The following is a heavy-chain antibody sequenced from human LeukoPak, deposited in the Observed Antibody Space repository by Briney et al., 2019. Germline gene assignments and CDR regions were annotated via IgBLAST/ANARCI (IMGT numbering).Heavy chain of an antibody. J-gene: IGHJ4*02. CDR2: IYPGDSDT. D-gene: IGHD2-2*01. CDR3: ARQAAAGIY. V-gene: IGHV5-51*01. CDR1: GYRLTSYW. Sequence: GESLKISCKGSGYRLTSYWIGWMRQMPGKGLEWMGIIYPGDSDTRYSPSFQGQVTISADKSISTAYLQWRSLKASDSAMYYCARQAAAGIYWGQGTLVTVSS.